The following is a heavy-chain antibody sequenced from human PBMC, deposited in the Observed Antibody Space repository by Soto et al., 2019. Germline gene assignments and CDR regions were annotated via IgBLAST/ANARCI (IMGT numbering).Heavy chain of an antibody. CDR2: IKSKTDGGTT. CDR3: TTVGDIVPMATLGMDV. V-gene: IGHV3-15*01. J-gene: IGHJ6*02. D-gene: IGHD2-8*01. CDR1: GFTFSNAW. Sequence: GGSLRLSCAASGFTFSNAWMSWVRQAQGKGLEWVGRIKSKTDGGTTDYAAPVKGRFTISRDESKNTLYLQMNSLKTEDTAVYYCTTVGDIVPMATLGMDVWGQGTTVTVS.